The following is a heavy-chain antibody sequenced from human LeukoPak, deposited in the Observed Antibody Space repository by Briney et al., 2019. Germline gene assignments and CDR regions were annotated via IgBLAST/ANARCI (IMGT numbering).Heavy chain of an antibody. CDR3: ARLSGSYYIFDY. Sequence: ASVKVSCKASGYTFIGYYIHWVRQAPGQGLEWMGWINPDSGGTNYAQKFQGRVTMTTDTSTSTAYMELRSLRSDDAAVYYCARLSGSYYIFDYWGQGTLVTVSS. CDR1: GYTFIGYY. V-gene: IGHV1-2*02. D-gene: IGHD1-26*01. CDR2: INPDSGGT. J-gene: IGHJ4*02.